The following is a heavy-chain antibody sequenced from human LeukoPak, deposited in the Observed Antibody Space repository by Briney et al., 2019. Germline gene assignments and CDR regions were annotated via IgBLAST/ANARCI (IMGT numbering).Heavy chain of an antibody. V-gene: IGHV3-21*01. Sequence: GGSLRLSCAASGFTFSSYSMNWVRQAPGKGLEWVSSISSSSSYIYYADSVEGRFTISRDNAKNSLYLQMNSLRAEDTAVYYCARDGFVVVPAAIRSTYYYYGMDVWGQGTTVTVSS. CDR1: GFTFSSYS. J-gene: IGHJ6*02. D-gene: IGHD2-2*01. CDR2: ISSSSSYI. CDR3: ARDGFVVVPAAIRSTYYYYGMDV.